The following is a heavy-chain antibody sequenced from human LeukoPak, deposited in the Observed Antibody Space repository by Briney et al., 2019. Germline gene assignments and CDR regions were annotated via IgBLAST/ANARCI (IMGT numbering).Heavy chain of an antibody. CDR2: IIPIFGTA. CDR3: ARASLYSNYNPHGVDV. D-gene: IGHD4-11*01. Sequence: SSVKVSCKASVGTLSSYAISWVRQAPGQGLEWMGGIIPIFGTANYAQKFQGRVTITTDESTSTAYMELSSLRSEDTAVYYCARASLYSNYNPHGVDVWGKGTTVTVSS. J-gene: IGHJ6*04. V-gene: IGHV1-69*05. CDR1: VGTLSSYA.